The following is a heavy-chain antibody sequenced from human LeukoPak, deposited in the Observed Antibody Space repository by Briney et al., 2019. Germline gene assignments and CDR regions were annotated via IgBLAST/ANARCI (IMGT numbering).Heavy chain of an antibody. D-gene: IGHD1-26*01. CDR1: GYTLTELS. J-gene: IGHJ4*02. Sequence: WASVKVSCKVSGYTLTELSMHWVRQAPGKGREWMGGFDPEDGETIYAQKFQGRVTMTEDTSTDTAYMELSSLKPEDTAVYYCATDFVRVGATDYWGQGTLVTVSS. CDR3: ATDFVRVGATDY. CDR2: FDPEDGET. V-gene: IGHV1-24*01.